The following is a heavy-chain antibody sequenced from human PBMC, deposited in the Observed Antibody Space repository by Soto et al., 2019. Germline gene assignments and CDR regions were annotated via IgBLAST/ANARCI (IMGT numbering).Heavy chain of an antibody. CDR2: IWYDGSKK. J-gene: IGHJ6*02. CDR1: EFTFSSSG. V-gene: IGHV3-33*01. Sequence: PGGSLRLSCAASEFTFSSSGMHWVRQAPGKGLEWVAIIWYDGSKKYYADSVKGRFTISRDNSKNTVYLQMNSLRAEDTAVYYCSRGHAGTMDVWGQGTTVTVSS. D-gene: IGHD1-1*01. CDR3: SRGHAGTMDV.